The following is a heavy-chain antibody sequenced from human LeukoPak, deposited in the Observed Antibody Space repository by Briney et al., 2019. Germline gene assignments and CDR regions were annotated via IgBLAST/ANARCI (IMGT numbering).Heavy chain of an antibody. V-gene: IGHV2-70*20. CDR3: ARVNAFEYYFDY. CDR1: GFPLSTSGMC. CDR2: IDWDDDK. D-gene: IGHD3-16*01. J-gene: IGHJ4*02. Sequence: SGPALVKPTQTLTLTCTFSGFPLSTSGMCVSWVRQPPGKALEWLALIDWDDDKYYSTSLKTRLTISKDTSKNQVVLTMTNMDPVDTATYYCARVNAFEYYFDYWGQGTLVTVSS.